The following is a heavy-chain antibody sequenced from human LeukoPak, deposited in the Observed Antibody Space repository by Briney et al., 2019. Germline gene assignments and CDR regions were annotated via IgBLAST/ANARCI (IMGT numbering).Heavy chain of an antibody. Sequence: GGSLRLSCAASGFSFSSYAMHWVRQAPGKGLEWVAFMSYDGNEKHYADSVKGRFTISRDNSKNTLYLQMNSLRAEDTAVYFCASEFREDHSGSQYFQRGGQGTLVSVSS. CDR1: GFSFSSYA. D-gene: IGHD5-12*01. CDR3: ASEFREDHSGSQYFQR. CDR2: MSYDGNEK. V-gene: IGHV3-30*04. J-gene: IGHJ1*01.